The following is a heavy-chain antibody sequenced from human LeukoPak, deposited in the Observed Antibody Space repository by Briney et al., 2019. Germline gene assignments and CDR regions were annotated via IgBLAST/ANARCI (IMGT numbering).Heavy chain of an antibody. CDR2: IYTSGST. J-gene: IGHJ4*02. CDR3: ARVDLRAAYFDY. Sequence: SETLSLTCTVSGGSISSYYWSWIRQPAGKGLEWIGRIYTSGSTGYNPSLKSRVTMSVDTSKNQFSLKLSPVTAADTAVYYCARVDLRAAYFDYWGQGTLVTVSS. CDR1: GGSISSYY. D-gene: IGHD2-15*01. V-gene: IGHV4-4*07.